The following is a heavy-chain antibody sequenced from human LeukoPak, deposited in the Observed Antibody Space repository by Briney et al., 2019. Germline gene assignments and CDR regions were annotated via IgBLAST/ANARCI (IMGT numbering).Heavy chain of an antibody. CDR1: GGSICSSSYY. CDR2: IYYSGST. V-gene: IGHV4-39*01. CDR3: ARRNYDILTGFDY. J-gene: IGHJ4*02. Sequence: SETLSLTCTVSGGSICSSSYYWGWIRQPPGKGLEWIGSIYYSGSTYYNPSLKSRVTISVDTSKNQFSLKLSSVTAADTAVYYCARRNYDILTGFDYWGQGTLVTVSS. D-gene: IGHD3-9*01.